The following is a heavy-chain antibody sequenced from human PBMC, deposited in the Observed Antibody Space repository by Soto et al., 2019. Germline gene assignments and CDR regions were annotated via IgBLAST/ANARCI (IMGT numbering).Heavy chain of an antibody. CDR3: ARDSYNWNYYYYYGMDV. Sequence: GGSLRLSCAASGFTFSSYSMNCVRQAPGKGLEWVSSISSSSSYIYYADSVKGRFTISRDNAKNSLYLQMNSLRAEDTAVYYCARDSYNWNYYYYYGMDVWGKGTTVTV. CDR2: ISSSSSYI. CDR1: GFTFSSYS. D-gene: IGHD1-20*01. J-gene: IGHJ6*04. V-gene: IGHV3-21*01.